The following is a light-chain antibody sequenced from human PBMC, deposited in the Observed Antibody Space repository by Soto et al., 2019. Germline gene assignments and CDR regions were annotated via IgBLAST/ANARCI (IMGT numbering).Light chain of an antibody. CDR3: QQYNNWPPIT. CDR2: GAS. CDR1: QSVSGN. Sequence: EIVMTQSPGTLSVSPGERATLSCRASQSVSGNLAWYQQKPGQAPRLLIYGASTRATGIPARFSGSGSGTEFTLPISRLQSEDFAVYYCQQYNNWPPITFGQGTRLEIK. J-gene: IGKJ5*01. V-gene: IGKV3-15*01.